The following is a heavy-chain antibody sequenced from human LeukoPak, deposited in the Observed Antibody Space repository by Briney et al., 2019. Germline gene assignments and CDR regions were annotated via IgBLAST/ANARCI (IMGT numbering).Heavy chain of an antibody. Sequence: GGSLRLSCAVSGLIVSSNHMNWVRQAPGKGLEWVSVLYSGGATYYTDSVKGRFTISRDNSKNTVYLQINSLRVEDTAAYYCARDVSGDGYNFFDYWGLGILVTVSS. CDR2: LYSGGAT. J-gene: IGHJ4*02. D-gene: IGHD5-24*01. CDR3: ARDVSGDGYNFFDY. V-gene: IGHV3-66*01. CDR1: GLIVSSNH.